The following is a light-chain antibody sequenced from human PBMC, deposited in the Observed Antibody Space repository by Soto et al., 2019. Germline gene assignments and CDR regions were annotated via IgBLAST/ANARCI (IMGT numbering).Light chain of an antibody. CDR2: KAT. CDR3: QQYNDFPYT. V-gene: IGKV1-5*03. CDR1: QIISSW. Sequence: DIQMTQSPSTLSASVGDGVTITCRASQIISSWLAWYQQKPGKAPKLLIYKATNLQSGVPSRFSGSGSGTDFTLTISSLQPEDSATYFCQQYNDFPYTFGPGTKLEIK. J-gene: IGKJ2*01.